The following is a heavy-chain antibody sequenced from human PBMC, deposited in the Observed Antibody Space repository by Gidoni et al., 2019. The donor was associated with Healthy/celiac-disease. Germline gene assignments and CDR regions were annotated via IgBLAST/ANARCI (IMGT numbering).Heavy chain of an antibody. D-gene: IGHD1-7*01. CDR3: AHVGGLELQAYYYGMDV. V-gene: IGHV2-5*02. Sequence: QITLKESGPTLVKPTQTLTLPCTFSGFSLSTSGGGVGWIRQPPGKALEWLALIYWDDDQRYSPPLKSRLTITKDTSKNQVVLTMTNMDPVDTATYYCAHVGGLELQAYYYGMDVWGQGTTVTVSS. J-gene: IGHJ6*02. CDR2: IYWDDDQ. CDR1: GFSLSTSGGG.